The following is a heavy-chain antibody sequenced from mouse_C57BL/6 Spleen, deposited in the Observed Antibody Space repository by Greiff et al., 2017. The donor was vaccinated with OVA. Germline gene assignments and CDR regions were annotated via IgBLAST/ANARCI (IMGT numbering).Heavy chain of an antibody. J-gene: IGHJ1*03. D-gene: IGHD2-5*01. V-gene: IGHV1-72*01. Sequence: VQLQQPGAELVKPGASVKLSCQSSCYPFPRSCLPFVTPLPFRFLSWIGRIDPNSGGTKYNEKFKSKATLTVDKPSSTAYMQLSSLTSEDSAVYYCARRGDSNYDWYFDVWGTGTTVTVSS. CDR1: CYPFPRSC. CDR2: IDPNSGGT. CDR3: ARRGDSNYDWYFDV.